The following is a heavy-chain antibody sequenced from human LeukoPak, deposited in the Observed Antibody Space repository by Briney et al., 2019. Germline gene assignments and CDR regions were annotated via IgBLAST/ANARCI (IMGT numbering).Heavy chain of an antibody. J-gene: IGHJ3*02. D-gene: IGHD3-10*01. V-gene: IGHV4-34*01. CDR3: ARGPYGAFDI. CDR1: GGPFSGYY. Sequence: SETLSLTCAVYGGPFSGYYWSWIRQPPGKGLEWIGEINHSGSTNYNPSLKSRVTISVDTSKNQFSLKLSSVTAADTAVYYCARGPYGAFDIWGQGTMVTVSS. CDR2: INHSGST.